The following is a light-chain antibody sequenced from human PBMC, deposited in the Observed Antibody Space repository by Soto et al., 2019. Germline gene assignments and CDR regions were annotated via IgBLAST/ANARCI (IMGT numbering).Light chain of an antibody. Sequence: DIQMTQSPSSVSASVGVRVAITCRASQSITTYLHWYQQKPGKAPNLLIYAASNLQSGAPSRFSGSGSGTDFTLTINSLQPEDFATYYCQQSYSTPPWTFGQGTKVDIK. J-gene: IGKJ1*01. CDR2: AAS. CDR1: QSITTY. CDR3: QQSYSTPPWT. V-gene: IGKV1-39*01.